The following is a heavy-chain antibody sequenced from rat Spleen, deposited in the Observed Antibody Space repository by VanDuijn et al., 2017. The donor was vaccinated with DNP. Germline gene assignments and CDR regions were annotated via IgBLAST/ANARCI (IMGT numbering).Heavy chain of an antibody. J-gene: IGHJ2*01. CDR3: ARDQRLQWGYFDY. CDR2: ITSSGSDT. V-gene: IGHV5-31*01. D-gene: IGHD1-1*01. CDR1: GFTFNNYW. Sequence: EVQLVESGGDLVQPGRSLKLSCVASGFTFNNYWMTWIRQVPGKGLEWFASITSSGSDTYYPDSVKGRFTISRDNARNTLYLQMDSLRSEDTATYYCARDQRLQWGYFDYWGQGVMVTVSS.